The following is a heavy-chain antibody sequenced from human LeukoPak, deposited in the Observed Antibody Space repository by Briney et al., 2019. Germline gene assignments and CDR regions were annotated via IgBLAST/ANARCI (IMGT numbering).Heavy chain of an antibody. Sequence: GGSLRLSCTASGVSGVTFYNYVMRWVRRAPGKGLEWVASINHNGNVNYYVDSVKGRFTISRDNAKNSLYLQMSNLRAEDTAVYFCARGGGLDIWGQGATVTVSS. J-gene: IGHJ6*02. CDR1: GVSGVTFYNYV. CDR3: ARGGGLDI. CDR2: INHNGNVN. D-gene: IGHD3-16*01. V-gene: IGHV3-7*03.